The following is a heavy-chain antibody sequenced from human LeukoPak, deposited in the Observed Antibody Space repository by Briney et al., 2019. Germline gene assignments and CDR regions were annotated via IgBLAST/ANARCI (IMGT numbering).Heavy chain of an antibody. D-gene: IGHD3-22*01. V-gene: IGHV4-61*02. CDR3: ARADRSGYFGNVVAFDI. CDR1: GGSLNTGSYS. J-gene: IGHJ3*02. CDR2: IHNSGST. Sequence: SQTLSLTCTVSGGSLNTGSYSWTWIRQPAGKGLEWFGRIHNSGSTDYTPSLKSRVTTLIDTSKNQFFLKLTSVTAADTAVYYCARADRSGYFGNVVAFDIWGQGTMVTVSS.